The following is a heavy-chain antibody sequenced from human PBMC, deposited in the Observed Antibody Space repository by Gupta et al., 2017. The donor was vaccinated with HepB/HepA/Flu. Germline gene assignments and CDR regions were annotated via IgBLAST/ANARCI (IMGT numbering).Heavy chain of an antibody. V-gene: IGHV1-69*01. CDR1: GGTFSSYA. J-gene: IGHJ6*03. D-gene: IGHD4-11*01. CDR3: ARDRLHSHYYYMDV. Sequence: QVQLVQSGAEVKKPGSSVKVSCKASGGTFSSYAISWVRQAPGQGLEWMGGIIPIFGTANYAQKFQGRVTITADESTSTAYMELNSLRSEDTAVYYCARDRLHSHYYYMDVWGKGTTVTVSS. CDR2: IIPIFGTA.